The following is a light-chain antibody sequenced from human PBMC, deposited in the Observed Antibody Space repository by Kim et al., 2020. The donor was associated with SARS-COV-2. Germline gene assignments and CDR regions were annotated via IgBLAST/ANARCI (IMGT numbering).Light chain of an antibody. CDR2: AVS. CDR1: QSVSPS. CDR3: QQSHDFPYN. V-gene: IGKV1-39*01. Sequence: DIQMTQSPSSLSASVGDRVTITCRASQSVSPSLTWYQQRPGEAPKLLIYAVSNLQSGVPSRFSGSGSGTDFTLTISSLQPEDFAIYYCQQSHDFPYNFGQGTKLEI. J-gene: IGKJ2*01.